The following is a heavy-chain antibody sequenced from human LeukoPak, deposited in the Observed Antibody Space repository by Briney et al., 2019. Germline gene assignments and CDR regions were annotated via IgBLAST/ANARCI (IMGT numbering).Heavy chain of an antibody. J-gene: IGHJ4*02. CDR2: ISGSADNT. V-gene: IGHV3-23*01. CDR1: GFIFDNYA. CDR3: AKGPKLGDGFHCDY. D-gene: IGHD5-24*01. Sequence: PGGSLRLSCVASGFIFDNYALSWVRQAPGKGLEWVSGISGSADNTYYADSVKGRFTISRDISKNTVYLQMNNLRVDDTAVCYCAKGPKLGDGFHCDYWGQGTLVTVSS.